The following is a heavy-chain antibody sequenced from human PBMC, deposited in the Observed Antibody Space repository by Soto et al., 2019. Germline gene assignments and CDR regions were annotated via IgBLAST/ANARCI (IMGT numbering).Heavy chain of an antibody. V-gene: IGHV4-38-2*01. Sequence: SETLSLTCAVSGYSISSGYYWGWIRQPPGKGLEWIGSLYHSGSAYYNPSLKSRVTISVDTSKNHFSLKLNSVAAADTAVYYCARGRGSGSDSYHFGYWGQGXLVTVSS. CDR1: GYSISSGYY. CDR2: LYHSGSA. CDR3: ARGRGSGSDSYHFGY. J-gene: IGHJ4*02. D-gene: IGHD5-12*01.